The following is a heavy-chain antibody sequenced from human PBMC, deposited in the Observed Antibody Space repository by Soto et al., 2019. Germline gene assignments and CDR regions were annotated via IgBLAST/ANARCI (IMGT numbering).Heavy chain of an antibody. CDR2: TYYRSRWYN. Sequence: SQTLLLTCTISGDSVSSNSAAWNWIRLSPSRGLEWLARTYYRSRWYNDYAVSVRSRITVNPDTSKNQFSLQLTSVTPEDTAVYYCAGTTSHQWYYMDVWGKGTTVTVS. V-gene: IGHV6-1*01. D-gene: IGHD1-7*01. CDR3: AGTTSHQWYYMDV. CDR1: GDSVSSNSAA. J-gene: IGHJ6*03.